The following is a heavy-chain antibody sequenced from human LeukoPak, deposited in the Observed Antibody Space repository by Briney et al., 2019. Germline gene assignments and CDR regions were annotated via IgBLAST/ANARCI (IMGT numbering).Heavy chain of an antibody. Sequence: ASVKVSCKASGGTFNNYAISWVRQAPGQGLEWMGGIIPIFGTANYAQKFQGRVTITTDESTSTAYMELSSLRSEDTAVYYCARACSSTSCYESSYYFDYWGQGTLVTVSS. CDR1: GGTFNNYA. D-gene: IGHD2-2*01. CDR2: IIPIFGTA. V-gene: IGHV1-69*05. CDR3: ARACSSTSCYESSYYFDY. J-gene: IGHJ4*02.